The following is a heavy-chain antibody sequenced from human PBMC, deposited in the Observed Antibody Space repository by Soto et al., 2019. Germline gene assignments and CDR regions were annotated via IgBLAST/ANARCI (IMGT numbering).Heavy chain of an antibody. CDR3: ARDLWDSRLFVEDYYDSSGYPDY. CDR2: INPSGGST. V-gene: IGHV1-46*01. J-gene: IGHJ4*02. Sequence: PSVKVSCKASGYTFTSYYMHWVRQAPGQGLEWMGIINPSGGSTSYAQKFQGRVTMTRDTSTSTVYMELSSLRSEDTAVYYCARDLWDSRLFVEDYYDSSGYPDYWGQGTLVTVSS. CDR1: GYTFTSYY. D-gene: IGHD3-22*01.